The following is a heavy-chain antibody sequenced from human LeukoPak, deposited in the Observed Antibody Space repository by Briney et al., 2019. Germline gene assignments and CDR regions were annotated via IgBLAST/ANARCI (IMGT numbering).Heavy chain of an antibody. D-gene: IGHD3-22*01. CDR1: GGTFSSYA. CDR3: ARAYYYDSSGYYYDY. CDR2: IIPILGIA. Sequence: ASVKVSCKASGGTFSSYAISWVRQAPGQGLEWRGRIIPILGIANYAQKFQGRVTITADKSTSTAYMELSSLRSEDTAVYYCARAYYYDSSGYYYDYWGQGTLVTVSS. J-gene: IGHJ4*02. V-gene: IGHV1-69*04.